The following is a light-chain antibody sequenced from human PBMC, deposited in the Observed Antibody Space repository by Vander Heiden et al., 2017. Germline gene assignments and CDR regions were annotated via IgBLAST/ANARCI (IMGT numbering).Light chain of an antibody. V-gene: IGKV3-20*01. CDR3: KQDGRAPLT. CDR2: GAY. Sequence: AFTSPPGTLSLSPGERATLSCRASQSVSSGYLAWYQQKPGQAPRLLSNGAYRRATGNPDRVNVSGAGTDCTLTISRPEPENLSMEDCKQDGRAPLTCGGGTKVEIK. J-gene: IGKJ4*01. CDR1: QSVSSGY.